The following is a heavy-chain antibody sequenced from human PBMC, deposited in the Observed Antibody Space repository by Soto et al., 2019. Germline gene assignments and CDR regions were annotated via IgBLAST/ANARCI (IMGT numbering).Heavy chain of an antibody. J-gene: IGHJ4*02. Sequence: QVQLVQCGAEVKKPEASVKVSCKASGYTFTSYGISWVRQAPGQGLEWMGWISAYNGNTNYAQKLQGRVTMTTDTSTSTAYMELRSLRSDDTAVYYCARDRSGIAVAGPEDYWGQGTLVTVSS. CDR3: ARDRSGIAVAGPEDY. D-gene: IGHD6-19*01. CDR2: ISAYNGNT. V-gene: IGHV1-18*01. CDR1: GYTFTSYG.